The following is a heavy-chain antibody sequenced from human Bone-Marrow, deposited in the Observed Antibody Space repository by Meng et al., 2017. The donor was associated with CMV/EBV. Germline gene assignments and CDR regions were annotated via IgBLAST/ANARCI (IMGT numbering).Heavy chain of an antibody. CDR2: IYAGDPNT. CDR3: ARICRELRFLEWLEWFDP. J-gene: IGHJ5*02. CDR1: GYSFSTYW. V-gene: IGHV5-51*01. Sequence: GEALKISWKGSGYSFSTYWLGWVRQMPGEGLEWMGIIYAGDPNTRYRLFFQGQVTLSVDQSIATAYLKWNSLKASDTATYYCARICRELRFLEWLEWFDPWGQGTLVTVSS. D-gene: IGHD3-3*01.